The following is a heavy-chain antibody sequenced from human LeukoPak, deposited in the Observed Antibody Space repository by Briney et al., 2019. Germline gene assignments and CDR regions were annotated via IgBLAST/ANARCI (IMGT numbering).Heavy chain of an antibody. V-gene: IGHV4-39*01. D-gene: IGHD3-10*01. CDR3: ASPRGVINADAFEI. CDR2: IYYSGST. Sequence: SETLSLTCTVSGGSISSGSYFWGWIRQPPGKGLEWIGSIYYSGSTYYNPSLKSRVTISVDTSKNQFSLKLSSATAADTAVYYCASPRGVINADAFEIWGQGTMVTASS. J-gene: IGHJ3*02. CDR1: GGSISSGSYF.